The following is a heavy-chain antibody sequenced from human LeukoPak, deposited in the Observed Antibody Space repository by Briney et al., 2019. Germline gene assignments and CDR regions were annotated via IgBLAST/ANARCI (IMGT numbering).Heavy chain of an antibody. CDR1: GFSFITYN. Sequence: GGSLRLSCAASGFSFITYNMNWVRQAPGKGLEWVSSISSTSSYIYYADSVKGRFTISRDNAKNSLYLQMNSLRAEDTAVYYCARDVTKEWELRLFDYWGQGTLVTVSS. J-gene: IGHJ4*02. D-gene: IGHD1-26*01. CDR3: ARDVTKEWELRLFDY. CDR2: ISSTSSYI. V-gene: IGHV3-21*01.